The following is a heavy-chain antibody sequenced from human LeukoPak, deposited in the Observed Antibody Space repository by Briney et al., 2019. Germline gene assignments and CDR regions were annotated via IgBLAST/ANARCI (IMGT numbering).Heavy chain of an antibody. CDR2: ISSSSSYI. D-gene: IGHD1-26*01. CDR3: ARGPQYSGSYFSY. Sequence: PGGSLRLSCAASGFTFSSYSMNWVRQAPGKGLEWVSSISSSSSYIYYADSVKGRFTISRDNAKNSLYLQMNSLRAEDTAVYYCARGPQYSGSYFSYWGQGTLVTVSS. J-gene: IGHJ4*02. CDR1: GFTFSSYS. V-gene: IGHV3-21*01.